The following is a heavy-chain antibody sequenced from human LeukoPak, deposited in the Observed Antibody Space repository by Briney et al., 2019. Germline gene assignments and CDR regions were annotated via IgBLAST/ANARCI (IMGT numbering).Heavy chain of an antibody. CDR2: IYHSGST. D-gene: IGHD5-12*01. J-gene: IGHJ4*02. CDR3: ARAPESGYDLNSSWTQGGYFDY. CDR1: GGSISSGGYS. V-gene: IGHV4-30-2*01. Sequence: PSQTLSLTCAVSGGSISSGGYSWSWIRQPPGKGLEWIGYIYHSGSTYYNPSLKSRVTISVDRSKNQFSLKLSSVTAADTAVYYCARAPESGYDLNSSWTQGGYFDYWGQGTLVTVSS.